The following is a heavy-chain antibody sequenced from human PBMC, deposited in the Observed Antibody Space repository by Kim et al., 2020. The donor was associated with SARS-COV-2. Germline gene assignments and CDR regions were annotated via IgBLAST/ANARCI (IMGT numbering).Heavy chain of an antibody. CDR2: ISYDGSNK. V-gene: IGHV3-30*18. J-gene: IGHJ6*02. CDR3: AKDLGATPHYYYGMDV. Sequence: GGSLRLSCAASGFTFSSYGMHWVRQAPGKGLEWVAVISYDGSNKYYADSVKGRFTISRDNSKNTLYLQMNSLRAEDTAVYYCAKDLGATPHYYYGMDVWGQGTTVTVSS. CDR1: GFTFSSYG. D-gene: IGHD1-26*01.